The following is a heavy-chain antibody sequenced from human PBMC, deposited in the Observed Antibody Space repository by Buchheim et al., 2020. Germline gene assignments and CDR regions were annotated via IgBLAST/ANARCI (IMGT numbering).Heavy chain of an antibody. Sequence: QVQLQESGPGLVKPSETLSLTCTVSGGSISSYYWSWIRQPPGKGLEWIGHIYYSGSTNYNPSLKSRVTISVATSRNQFSLRLTSVTAADTAVYYCARLTWPRGSGKDYWGQGTL. D-gene: IGHD1-14*01. V-gene: IGHV4-59*08. CDR2: IYYSGST. CDR3: ARLTWPRGSGKDY. CDR1: GGSISSYY. J-gene: IGHJ4*02.